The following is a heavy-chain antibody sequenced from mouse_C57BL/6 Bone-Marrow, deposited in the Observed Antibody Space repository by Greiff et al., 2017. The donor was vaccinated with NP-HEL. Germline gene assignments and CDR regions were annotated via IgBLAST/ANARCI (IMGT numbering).Heavy chain of an antibody. Sequence: EVKLMESGPGLVKPSQSLSLTCSVTGYSITSGYYWNWIRQFPGNKLEWMGYISYDGSNNYNPSLKNRISITRYTSKNPFFLKLSSVTTEDTATYYCARPDLPDAWYFDVWGTGTTVTVSS. V-gene: IGHV3-6*01. CDR1: GYSITSGYY. J-gene: IGHJ1*03. D-gene: IGHD2-1*01. CDR3: ARPDLPDAWYFDV. CDR2: ISYDGSN.